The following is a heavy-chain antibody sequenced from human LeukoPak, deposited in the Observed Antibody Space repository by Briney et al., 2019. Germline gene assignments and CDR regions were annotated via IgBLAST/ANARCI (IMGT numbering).Heavy chain of an antibody. V-gene: IGHV3-7*01. CDR2: IKQDGSEK. D-gene: IGHD6-19*01. CDR3: ARGRHSSGWYLYFDY. J-gene: IGHJ4*02. CDR1: GFTFSSYW. Sequence: GGSLRLSCAASGFTFSSYWMSWVRQAPGKGLEWVANIKQDGSEKYYVDSVKGRFTISRDNAKNSLYLQMNSLRAEDTAVYYCARGRHSSGWYLYFDYWGQGTLVTVSS.